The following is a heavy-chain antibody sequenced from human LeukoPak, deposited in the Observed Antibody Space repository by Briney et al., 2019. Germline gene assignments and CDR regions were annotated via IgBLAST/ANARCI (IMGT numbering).Heavy chain of an antibody. V-gene: IGHV4-34*01. Sequence: SETLSLTCAVYGGSFSSYYWSWIRQPPGKGLEWIGEINHSGSTNYNPSLKSRVTISVDTSKNQFSLKLSSVTAADTAVYYCARVYYGSGSYYNGGYYYYYMDVWGKGTTVTVSS. CDR2: INHSGST. CDR1: GGSFSSYY. D-gene: IGHD3-10*01. CDR3: ARVYYGSGSYYNGGYYYYYMDV. J-gene: IGHJ6*03.